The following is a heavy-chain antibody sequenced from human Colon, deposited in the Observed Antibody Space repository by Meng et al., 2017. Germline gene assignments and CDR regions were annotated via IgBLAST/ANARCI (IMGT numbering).Heavy chain of an antibody. CDR1: GFIFSNFA. J-gene: IGHJ4*02. Sequence: QVLLVESGGGVVPPGRSLRLSCAASGFIFSNFAMSWVRQAPGKGLEWVSYISSSGSTIYYADSVKGRFTISRDNAKNSLYLQMNSLRAEDTAVYYCARDLITFDYWGQGTLVTVSS. V-gene: IGHV3-11*01. CDR2: ISSSGSTI. D-gene: IGHD3-16*01. CDR3: ARDLITFDY.